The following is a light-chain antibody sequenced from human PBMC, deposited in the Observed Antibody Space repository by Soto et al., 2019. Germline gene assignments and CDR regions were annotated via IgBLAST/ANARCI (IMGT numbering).Light chain of an antibody. V-gene: IGKV3-15*01. Sequence: KVMTQSPATLSMSPGERATLSCRASQYIRSSLAWYQQKPGQAPRLVIYGASTRATGVPARFSGSGSGTEFTLSISSLQSEDFAVYYCQQYNSWPLTFGGGTKVDIK. CDR3: QQYNSWPLT. J-gene: IGKJ4*01. CDR1: QYIRSS. CDR2: GAS.